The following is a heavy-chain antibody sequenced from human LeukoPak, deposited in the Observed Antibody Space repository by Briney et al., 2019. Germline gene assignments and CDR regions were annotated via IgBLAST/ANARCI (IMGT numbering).Heavy chain of an antibody. D-gene: IGHD3-10*01. CDR3: ARDRSMVRGVIIRRREKAPEIDY. CDR2: ISAYNGNT. CDR1: GYIFTGYY. Sequence: ASVKVSCTASGYIFTGYYLHWVRQAPGQGLEWMGWISAYNGNTNYAQKLQGRVTMTTDTSTSTAYMELRSLRSDDTAVYYCARDRSMVRGVIIRRREKAPEIDYWGQGTLVTVSS. V-gene: IGHV1-18*04. J-gene: IGHJ4*02.